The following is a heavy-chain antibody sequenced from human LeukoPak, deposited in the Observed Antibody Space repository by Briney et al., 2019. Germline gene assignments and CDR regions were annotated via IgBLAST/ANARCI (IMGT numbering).Heavy chain of an antibody. D-gene: IGHD2-21*02. Sequence: ASVKVSRKASGYTFTGYYMHWVRQAPGQGLEWMGWINVNNGDTRYAQKFQGRVTVTRDTSISTAYMEVSSLRSDDTAVYYCARDPPTEGWDFDLWGRGTLVTVSS. CDR2: INVNNGDT. CDR1: GYTFTGYY. V-gene: IGHV1-2*02. J-gene: IGHJ2*01. CDR3: ARDPPTEGWDFDL.